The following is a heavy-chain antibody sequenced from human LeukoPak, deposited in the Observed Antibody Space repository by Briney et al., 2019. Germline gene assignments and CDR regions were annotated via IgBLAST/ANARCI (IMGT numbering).Heavy chain of an antibody. J-gene: IGHJ6*03. Sequence: SVKVSCKASGGTFSSYAISWVRQAPGQGLEWMGRIIPIFGTANYAQKFQGRVTITTDESTSTAYMELCSLRSEDTAVYYCARGQAVAGAYYYYYMDVWGKGTTVTVSS. V-gene: IGHV1-69*05. CDR1: GGTFSSYA. CDR2: IIPIFGTA. D-gene: IGHD6-19*01. CDR3: ARGQAVAGAYYYYYMDV.